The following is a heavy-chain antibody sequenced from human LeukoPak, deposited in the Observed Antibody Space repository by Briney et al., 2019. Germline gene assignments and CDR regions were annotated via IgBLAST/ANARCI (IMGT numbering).Heavy chain of an antibody. J-gene: IGHJ5*02. CDR1: GFTFSSYW. CDR3: AKDRTSQNYDFWSGYFGWFDP. V-gene: IGHV3-74*01. D-gene: IGHD3-3*01. CDR2: INSDVSST. Sequence: GGSLRLSCAASGFTFSSYWMHWVRQAPGKVLVWVSRINSDVSSTSYADSVKGRFTISRDNAKNSLYLQMNSLRAEDTAFYYCAKDRTSQNYDFWSGYFGWFDPWGQGTLVTVSS.